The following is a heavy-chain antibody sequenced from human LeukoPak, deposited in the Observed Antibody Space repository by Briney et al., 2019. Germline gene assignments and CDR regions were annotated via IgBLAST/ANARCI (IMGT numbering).Heavy chain of an antibody. Sequence: SETLSLTCAVYGGSFSGYYWSWIRQPPGKGLEWIGEINHSGSTNYNPSLRSRVTISLDTSNNQFSLRLSFVTAADTAVYYCARLERSGTSGGAYWGQGTLVTVSS. CDR1: GGSFSGYY. J-gene: IGHJ4*02. D-gene: IGHD1-26*01. CDR2: INHSGST. CDR3: ARLERSGTSGGAY. V-gene: IGHV4-34*01.